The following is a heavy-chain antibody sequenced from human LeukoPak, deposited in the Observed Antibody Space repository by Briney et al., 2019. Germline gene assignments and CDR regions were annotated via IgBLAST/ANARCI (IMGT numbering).Heavy chain of an antibody. D-gene: IGHD5-18*01. Sequence: PGGSLRLSCAASGFTVSSNYMSWVRQAPGKGLEWVSVIYSGGSTYYADSVKGRFTISRDNSKNTLYLQMNSLRAEDTAVYYCARGRGQLWFLYFDYWGQGTLVTVSS. CDR3: ARGRGQLWFLYFDY. J-gene: IGHJ4*02. CDR1: GFTVSSNY. V-gene: IGHV3-53*01. CDR2: IYSGGST.